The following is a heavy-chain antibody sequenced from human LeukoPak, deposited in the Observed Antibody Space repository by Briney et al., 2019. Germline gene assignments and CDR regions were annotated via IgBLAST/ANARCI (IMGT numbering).Heavy chain of an antibody. J-gene: IGHJ4*02. CDR2: IYYSGST. CDR3: ARHVRRYSSSWLFDY. Sequence: PSETLSLTCTVSGGSISSYYWSWIRXXXXXXXXXXXXIYYSGSTNYNPSLKSRVTISVDTSKNQFSLKLSSVTAADTAVYYCARHVRRYSSSWLFDYWGQGTLVTVSS. D-gene: IGHD6-13*01. CDR1: GGSISSYY. V-gene: IGHV4-59*08.